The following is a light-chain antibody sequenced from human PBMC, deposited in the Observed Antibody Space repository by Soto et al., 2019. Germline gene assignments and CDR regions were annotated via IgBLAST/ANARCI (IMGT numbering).Light chain of an antibody. J-gene: IGLJ1*01. Sequence: QSVLTQPASVSGSPGQSITISCTGTSSDVGSYNLVSWYQQHPGKAPKLMIYEVSKRPSGVSNRFSGSKSGNTASLTIPGLQAEDEADYYCCSYAGSSTPYGFGTGTKVTVL. V-gene: IGLV2-23*02. CDR3: CSYAGSSTPYG. CDR2: EVS. CDR1: SSDVGSYNL.